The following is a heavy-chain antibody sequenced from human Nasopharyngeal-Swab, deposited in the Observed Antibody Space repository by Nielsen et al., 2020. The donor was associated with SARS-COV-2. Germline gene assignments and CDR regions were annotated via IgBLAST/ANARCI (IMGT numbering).Heavy chain of an antibody. V-gene: IGHV4-38-2*01. J-gene: IGHJ4*02. CDR3: ARQVVVETHNFDY. CDR1: GYSISSGYY. CDR2: IYHSGST. D-gene: IGHD2-21*01. Sequence: SQTLSLTCAVSGYSISSGYYWGWIRQPPGKGLEWIGSIYHSGSTYYNPSLKSQVTISVDTSKNQFSLKLSSVTAADTAVYYCARQVVVETHNFDYWGQGTLVTVSS.